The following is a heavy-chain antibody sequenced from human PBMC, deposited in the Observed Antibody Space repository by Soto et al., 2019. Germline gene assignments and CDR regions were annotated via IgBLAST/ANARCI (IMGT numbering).Heavy chain of an antibody. V-gene: IGHV4-4*07. CDR2: IYTSGST. D-gene: IGHD2-2*01. J-gene: IGHJ6*02. CDR3: ARDHEYQLLQYYYGMDV. CDR1: GGSISSYY. Sequence: SETLSLTCTVSGGSISSYYWSWIRQPAGKGLEWIGRIYTSGSTNYNPSLKSRVTMSVDTSKNQFSLKLSSVTAADTAVYYCARDHEYQLLQYYYGMDVWGQGTTVTVSS.